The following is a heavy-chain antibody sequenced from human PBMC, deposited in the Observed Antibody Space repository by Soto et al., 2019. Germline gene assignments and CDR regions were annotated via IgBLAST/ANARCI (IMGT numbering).Heavy chain of an antibody. V-gene: IGHV3-30*18. CDR2: ISYDGSNK. J-gene: IGHJ4*02. D-gene: IGHD3-16*02. Sequence: QVQLVESGGGAVQPGRSLRLSCAASGFTFSSYGMHWVRQAPGKGLEWVAVISYDGSNKYYADSVKGRFTISRDNSKNTLYLQMNSLRAEDTAVYYCAKDQGDYVWGSYRTDFDYWGQGTLVTVSS. CDR1: GFTFSSYG. CDR3: AKDQGDYVWGSYRTDFDY.